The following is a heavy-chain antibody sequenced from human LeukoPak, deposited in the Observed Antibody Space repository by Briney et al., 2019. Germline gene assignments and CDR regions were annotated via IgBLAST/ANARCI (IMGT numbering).Heavy chain of an antibody. V-gene: IGHV3-7*01. D-gene: IGHD3-22*01. Sequence: GGSLRLSCAASGFTFSSFWMSWVRQAPGKGLEWVANIKQDGNEEYYVDSVKGRFTISRDNAKNSLYLQMNSLRAEDTAVYYCARWEGNGYYFDYRGQGTLVTVSS. CDR1: GFTFSSFW. CDR3: ARWEGNGYYFDY. J-gene: IGHJ4*02. CDR2: IKQDGNEE.